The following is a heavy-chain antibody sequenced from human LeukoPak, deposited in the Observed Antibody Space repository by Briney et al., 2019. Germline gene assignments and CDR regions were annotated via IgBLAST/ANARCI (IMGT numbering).Heavy chain of an antibody. J-gene: IGHJ6*02. D-gene: IGHD2-8*01. CDR1: GFTVSSNY. V-gene: IGHV3-53*01. CDR2: IYIGGST. Sequence: GGSLRLSCAASGFTVSSNYMSWVRQAPGEGLEWVSVIYIGGSTDYADSIKGRFTISRDDSKNTVYLQMNSLRAEDTAVYYCARDFQWGYYYGLDVWGQGTTVTVSS. CDR3: ARDFQWGYYYGLDV.